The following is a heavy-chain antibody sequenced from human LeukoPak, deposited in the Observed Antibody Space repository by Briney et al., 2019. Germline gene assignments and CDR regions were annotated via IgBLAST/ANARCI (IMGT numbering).Heavy chain of an antibody. Sequence: GGSLRLSCAASGFTFSSYSMNWVRQAPGKGLEWVSSISSSSSYIYYADSVKGRFTISRDNAKNSLYLQMNSLRAEDTAVYYCARANSSGWYWSGGMDVWGQGTTVTVSS. V-gene: IGHV3-21*01. CDR1: GFTFSSYS. CDR2: ISSSSSYI. D-gene: IGHD6-19*01. J-gene: IGHJ6*02. CDR3: ARANSSGWYWSGGMDV.